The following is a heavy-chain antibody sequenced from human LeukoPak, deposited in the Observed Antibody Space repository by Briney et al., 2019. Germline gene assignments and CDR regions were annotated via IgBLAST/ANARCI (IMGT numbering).Heavy chain of an antibody. Sequence: GESLKISCQGSGYSFTTYWIGWVRQMPGKGLECMGIIYPGDSDTRYSPSFQGQVTISADKSINTAYLQWSSLEASDTAMYYCARLGTYWSNYYFEYWGQGTLVTVSS. D-gene: IGHD3-10*01. CDR3: ARLGTYWSNYYFEY. CDR2: IYPGDSDT. J-gene: IGHJ4*02. CDR1: GYSFTTYW. V-gene: IGHV5-51*01.